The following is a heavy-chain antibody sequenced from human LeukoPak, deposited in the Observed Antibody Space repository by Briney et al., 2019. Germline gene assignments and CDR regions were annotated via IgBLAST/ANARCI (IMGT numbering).Heavy chain of an antibody. V-gene: IGHV4-39*07. CDR3: ARVGDGYNYYFDY. Sequence: PSETLSLTCTVSGGSISSSSYYWGWIRQPPGKGLEWIGSIYYSGSTYYNPSLKSRVTISVDTSKNQFSLKLSSVTAADTAVYYCARVGDGYNYYFDYWGQGTLVTVSS. CDR1: GGSISSSSYY. CDR2: IYYSGST. D-gene: IGHD5-24*01. J-gene: IGHJ4*02.